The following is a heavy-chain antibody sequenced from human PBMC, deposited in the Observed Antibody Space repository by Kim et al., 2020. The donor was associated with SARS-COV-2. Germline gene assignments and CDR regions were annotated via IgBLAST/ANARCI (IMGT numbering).Heavy chain of an antibody. CDR3: ARDLLRGYSYGYGGDY. D-gene: IGHD5-18*01. CDR2: ISYDGSNK. V-gene: IGHV3-30-3*01. CDR1: GFTFSSYA. J-gene: IGHJ4*02. Sequence: GGSLRLSCAASGFTFSSYAMHWVRQAPGKGLEWVAVISYDGSNKYYADSVKGRFTISRDNSKNTLYLQMNSLRAEDTAVYYCARDLLRGYSYGYGGDYWGQGTLVTVSS.